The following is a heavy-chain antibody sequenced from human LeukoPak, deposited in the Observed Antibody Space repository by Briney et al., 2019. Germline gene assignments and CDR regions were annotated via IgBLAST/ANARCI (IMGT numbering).Heavy chain of an antibody. CDR3: ARESYDYVWGSYRYAFDI. Sequence: ASVKVSCKASGYTFTGYYMHWVRQAPGQGLEWMGRINPNSGGTNYAQKFQGRVTMTRDMSISTAYMELSRLRSDDTAVYYCARESYDYVWGSYRYAFDIWGQGTMVTVSS. CDR1: GYTFTGYY. CDR2: INPNSGGT. J-gene: IGHJ3*02. D-gene: IGHD3-16*02. V-gene: IGHV1-2*06.